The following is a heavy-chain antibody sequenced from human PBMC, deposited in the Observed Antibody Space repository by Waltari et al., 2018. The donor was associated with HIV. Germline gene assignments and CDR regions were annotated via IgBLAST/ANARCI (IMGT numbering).Heavy chain of an antibody. CDR1: GGSICSDS. CDR2: IYHSGNT. V-gene: IGHV4-59*01. Sequence: QVQLQESGPGLATHSETLSLTGAVSGGSICSDSCSWGRQPPGQGLEWIGYIYHSGNTNYNPSLKSRVTISADTSKNQVSLKLRSVIAADTAVYYCASTGYCSTTSCYIWYGMDVWGQGTTVTVSS. D-gene: IGHD2-2*02. J-gene: IGHJ6*02. CDR3: ASTGYCSTTSCYIWYGMDV.